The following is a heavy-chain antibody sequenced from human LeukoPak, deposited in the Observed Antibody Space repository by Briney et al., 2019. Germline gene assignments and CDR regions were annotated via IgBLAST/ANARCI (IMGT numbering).Heavy chain of an antibody. CDR2: IYYSGST. CDR3: ARPLSYYDFWSGRKLYGMDV. CDR1: GSSISSSDYY. J-gene: IGHJ6*02. D-gene: IGHD3-3*01. V-gene: IGHV4-39*01. Sequence: SETLSLTCQVSGSSISSSDYYWGWIRQPPGKGLEWIGSIYYSGSTYYNPSLKSRVTISVDTSKNQFSLKLSSVTAADTAVYYCARPLSYYDFWSGRKLYGMDVWGQGTTVTVSS.